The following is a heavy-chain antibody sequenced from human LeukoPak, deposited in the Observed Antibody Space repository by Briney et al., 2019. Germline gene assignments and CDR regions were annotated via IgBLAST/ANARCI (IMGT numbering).Heavy chain of an antibody. CDR2: ISYEGSTK. J-gene: IGHJ4*02. Sequence: PGGSLRLSCAASGFTFNDYGMHWVRQAPGKGLEWVAVISYEGSTKYYADSVRGRFTISRGNSKNTLYLQMNSLRAEDTAIYYCAKAGPNTMDKEILNARLDYWGQGTLVTVSS. D-gene: IGHD3-10*01. CDR1: GFTFNDYG. CDR3: AKAGPNTMDKEILNARLDY. V-gene: IGHV3-30*18.